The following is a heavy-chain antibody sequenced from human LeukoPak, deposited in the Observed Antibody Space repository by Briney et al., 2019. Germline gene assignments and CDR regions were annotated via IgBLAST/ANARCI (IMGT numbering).Heavy chain of an antibody. D-gene: IGHD3-22*01. CDR3: AKSDYYDSSGYHY. Sequence: PGGSLRLSCAASGFTFSSYGMHWVRQAPGKGLEWVAVISYDGSNKYYADSVKGRFTISRDNSKNTLYLQMNSLRAEDTAVYYCAKSDYYDSSGYHYWGQGTLVTVSS. V-gene: IGHV3-30*18. J-gene: IGHJ4*02. CDR2: ISYDGSNK. CDR1: GFTFSSYG.